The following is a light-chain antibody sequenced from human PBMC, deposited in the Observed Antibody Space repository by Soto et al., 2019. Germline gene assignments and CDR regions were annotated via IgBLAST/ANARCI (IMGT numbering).Light chain of an antibody. Sequence: QSALTQPPSASGSPGQSVTISCTGTPSDVGVSNSVSWYQQHPGKAPNLMIYDVNKRPSGVPDRFSGSKSGNTASLTVSGLQAADEAYYFCSSLAHNDVVFGGGTKLTVL. CDR3: SSLAHNDVV. CDR1: PSDVGVSNS. V-gene: IGLV2-8*01. CDR2: DVN. J-gene: IGLJ2*01.